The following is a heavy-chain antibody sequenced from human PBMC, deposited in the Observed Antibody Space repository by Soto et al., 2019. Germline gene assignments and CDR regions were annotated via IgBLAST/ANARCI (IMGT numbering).Heavy chain of an antibody. V-gene: IGHV3-15*07. CDR3: TTEVAPYYDSNGIYYQYSDF. CDR2: IKSKPDGGTT. D-gene: IGHD3-22*01. CDR1: GFTFNNAW. J-gene: IGHJ4*02. Sequence: GGSLRLSCAVSGFTFNNAWMNWVRQAPGKGLEWVGRIKSKPDGGTTDYAAPVKGRFTISRDDSKSTLYLLMNSLKTEDTAVYYCTTEVAPYYDSNGIYYQYSDFWGQGTLVTVSS.